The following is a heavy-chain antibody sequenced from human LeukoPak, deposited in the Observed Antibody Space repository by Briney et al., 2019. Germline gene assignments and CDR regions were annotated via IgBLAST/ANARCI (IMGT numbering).Heavy chain of an antibody. D-gene: IGHD1-26*01. CDR2: IIPIFGTA. CDR3: ARGLGSESYYGY. Sequence: ASVKVSCKASGGTFSSYAISWVRQAPGQGLEWMGGIIPIFGTANYAQKFQGRVSMTRDTSTSTIYMELNNLRSEDTAVYYCARGLGSESYYGYWGQGTLVTVSS. V-gene: IGHV1-69*05. J-gene: IGHJ4*02. CDR1: GGTFSSYA.